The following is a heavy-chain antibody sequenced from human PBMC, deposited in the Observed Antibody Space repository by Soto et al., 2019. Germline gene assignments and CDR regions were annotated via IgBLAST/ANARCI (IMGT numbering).Heavy chain of an antibody. CDR1: GFNFNIYA. Sequence: EVQLLESGGGLVQPGWSLRLSCAASGFNFNIYAMTWVRQAPGKGLEWVSTISPGGDSTYFADSVKGRVTISRDNSKNTLALQMNSLRAEDTATYFCAKALGNPYYYYYMDVWGTGTTVTVSS. V-gene: IGHV3-23*01. CDR3: AKALGNPYYYYYMDV. J-gene: IGHJ6*03. D-gene: IGHD1-1*01. CDR2: ISPGGDST.